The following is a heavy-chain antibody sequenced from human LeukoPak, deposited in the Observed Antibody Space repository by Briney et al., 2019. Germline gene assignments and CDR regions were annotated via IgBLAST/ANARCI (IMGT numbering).Heavy chain of an antibody. V-gene: IGHV4-34*01. CDR1: GASFSGYY. CDR3: ARDYRGTYPPGYFDY. J-gene: IGHJ4*02. CDR2: INHSGNT. D-gene: IGHD3-16*02. Sequence: ASETLSLTCGVYGASFSGYYWSWIRQTPEKGLEWIGEINHSGNTNYNPSLKSRLTISVDTSKDQFSLKLSSVTAADTAVYYCARDYRGTYPPGYFDYWGQGTLVTVSS.